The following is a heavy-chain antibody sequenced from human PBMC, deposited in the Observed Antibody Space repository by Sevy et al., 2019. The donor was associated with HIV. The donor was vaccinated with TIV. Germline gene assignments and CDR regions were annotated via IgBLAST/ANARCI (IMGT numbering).Heavy chain of an antibody. J-gene: IGHJ6*02. Sequence: GGSLRLSCAASGFTFSSYSMNWVRQAPGKGLEWVSSISSSSSYIYYADSVKGRFTISRDNAKNSLYLQMNSLRAEDTAVYYCARDRDVLRFLEWLPHYYYGMDVWGQGTTVTVSS. CDR1: GFTFSSYS. CDR2: ISSSSSYI. CDR3: ARDRDVLRFLEWLPHYYYGMDV. D-gene: IGHD3-3*01. V-gene: IGHV3-21*01.